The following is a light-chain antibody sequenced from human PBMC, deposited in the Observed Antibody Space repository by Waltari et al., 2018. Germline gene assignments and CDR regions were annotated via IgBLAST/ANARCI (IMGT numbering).Light chain of an antibody. V-gene: IGKV4-1*01. CDR3: QQYDTLPYN. CDR2: YVS. J-gene: IGKJ2*01. CDR1: QSVLYSSNNKNH. Sequence: DIVMTQSPDSLAVSLGERATINCKSSQSVLYSSNNKNHLAWYQHKPGKAPKLLIYYVSNLETWVTSRFSGSGSETDFTLTITILQPEDIATYYCQQYDTLPYNFGPGTKLEIK.